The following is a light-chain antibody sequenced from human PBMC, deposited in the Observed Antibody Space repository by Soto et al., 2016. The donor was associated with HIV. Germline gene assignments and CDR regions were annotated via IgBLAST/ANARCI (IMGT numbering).Light chain of an antibody. J-gene: IGKJ4*02. CDR2: RAS. CDR3: QQYKSAVT. Sequence: DIQMTQSPSTLSASVGDKITIACRASQNINNWLAWYQQKPGKAPKFLIYRASTLETGVPSRFSGSGSGTEFTLTISSLQPDDFATYFCQQYKSAVTFGRGTKVE. CDR1: QNINNW. V-gene: IGKV1-5*03.